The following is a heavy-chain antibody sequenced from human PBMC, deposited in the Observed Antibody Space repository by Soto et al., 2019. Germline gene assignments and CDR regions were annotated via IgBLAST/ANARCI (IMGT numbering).Heavy chain of an antibody. J-gene: IGHJ4*02. D-gene: IGHD6-13*01. CDR3: ARQPPRQAGD. CDR1: GGSISSNY. Sequence: PSETLSLTCTASGGSISSNYWSWVRQPPGKGLEWIGYIYYSGSTNYTPSLKSRVTISVDTSKNQFSLKLSSVTAADTAVYYCARQPPRQAGDCGQGTLVTVSS. V-gene: IGHV4-59*08. CDR2: IYYSGST.